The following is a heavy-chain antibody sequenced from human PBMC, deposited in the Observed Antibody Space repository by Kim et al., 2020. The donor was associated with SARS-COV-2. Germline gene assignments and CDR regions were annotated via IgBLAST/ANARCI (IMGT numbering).Heavy chain of an antibody. CDR2: IYPYDSDT. CDR3: TRTVAAPGAWFDS. V-gene: IGHV5-51*01. Sequence: GESLKISCKGSGYKFTSYWIGWVRQMPGKGLEWMGIIYPYDSDTKYSPSFQGQVTISADKSISTVYLQWSSLKASDTGVYYCTRTVAAPGAWFDSWGQGTLVTVSS. D-gene: IGHD6-19*01. CDR1: GYKFTSYW. J-gene: IGHJ5*01.